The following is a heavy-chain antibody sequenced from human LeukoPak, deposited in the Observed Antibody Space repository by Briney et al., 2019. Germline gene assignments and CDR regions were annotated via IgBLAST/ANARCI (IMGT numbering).Heavy chain of an antibody. J-gene: IGHJ4*02. D-gene: IGHD3-16*01. V-gene: IGHV3-48*01. CDR2: ISSSSSAI. Sequence: GGSLRLSCAASGFTFSSYSMNWVRQAPGKGLEWVSYISSSSSAIYYADSVKGRFTISRDNAKNSLDLQMNSLRAEDTAVYYCARLVRYYFDYWGQGTLVTVSS. CDR1: GFTFSSYS. CDR3: ARLVRYYFDY.